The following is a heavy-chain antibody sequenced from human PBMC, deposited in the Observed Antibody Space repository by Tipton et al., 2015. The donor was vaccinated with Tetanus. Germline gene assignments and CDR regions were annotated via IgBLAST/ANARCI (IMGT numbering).Heavy chain of an antibody. V-gene: IGHV1-18*01. Sequence: QLVQSGAEVKKPGASVKVSCKASGYTFTHYGISWVRQAPGQGLEWVGWISPFTGDTEYAQNLQDRLILTTDTSTATAYVEVRSLTSDDTAVYYCASDRAVPVQAYGTDVWGQGPSVTVSS. CDR2: ISPFTGDT. D-gene: IGHD6-19*01. J-gene: IGHJ6*02. CDR3: ASDRAVPVQAYGTDV. CDR1: GYTFTHYG.